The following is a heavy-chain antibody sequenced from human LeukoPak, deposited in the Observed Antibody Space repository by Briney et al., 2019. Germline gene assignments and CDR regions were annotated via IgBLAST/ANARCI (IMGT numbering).Heavy chain of an antibody. CDR2: ISSSSSYI. Sequence: GGSLRLSCAASGFTFSSYSMNWVRQAPGKGLEWVSSISSSSSYIYYADSVKGRFTISRDNAKNSLYLRMNSLRAEDTAVYYCARVTMGGTYYFDYWGQGTLVTVSS. CDR3: ARVTMGGTYYFDY. D-gene: IGHD6-19*01. V-gene: IGHV3-21*01. CDR1: GFTFSSYS. J-gene: IGHJ4*02.